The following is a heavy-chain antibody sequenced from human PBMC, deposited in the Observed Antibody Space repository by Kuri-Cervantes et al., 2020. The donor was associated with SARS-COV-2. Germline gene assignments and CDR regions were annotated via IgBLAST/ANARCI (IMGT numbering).Heavy chain of an antibody. D-gene: IGHD1-7*01. V-gene: IGHV4-59*01. J-gene: IGHJ4*02. CDR3: ARVYNWNYFYLDY. Sequence: SQTLSLTCALYGGLFSGYYWSWIRQPPGKGLEWIGYSSYSGSTNFNPSLKSRVTISVDTSRKQFSLKLSSVTAADTAVYYCARVYNWNYFYLDYWGRGTLVTVSS. CDR2: SSYSGST. CDR1: GGLFSGYY.